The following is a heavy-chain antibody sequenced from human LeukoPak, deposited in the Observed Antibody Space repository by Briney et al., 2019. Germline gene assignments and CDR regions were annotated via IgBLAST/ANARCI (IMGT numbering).Heavy chain of an antibody. Sequence: GESLKISCNGSGYRFISYWIAWVRQVPGRGLEYMGIIYPGDSETRYSPSFQGQVTISADKSSSSAYLQWSSLKASDTAMYYCTRLRWFGDHYYYMDVWGKGTTVTVS. CDR2: IYPGDSET. V-gene: IGHV5-51*01. CDR3: TRLRWFGDHYYYMDV. J-gene: IGHJ6*03. CDR1: GYRFISYW. D-gene: IGHD3-10*01.